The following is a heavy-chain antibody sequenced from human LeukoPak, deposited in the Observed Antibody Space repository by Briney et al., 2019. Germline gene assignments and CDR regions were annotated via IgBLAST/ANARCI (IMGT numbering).Heavy chain of an antibody. CDR1: GGSISSSSYY. CDR3: ARAPLDYYGSGSYPDY. D-gene: IGHD3-10*01. V-gene: IGHV4-39*07. J-gene: IGHJ4*02. CDR2: IYYSGST. Sequence: SETLSLTCTVSGGSISSSSYYWGWIRQPPGKGLECIGSIYYSGSTYYNPSLKSRVTISVDTSKNQFSLKLSSVTAADTAVYYCARAPLDYYGSGSYPDYWGQGTLVTVSS.